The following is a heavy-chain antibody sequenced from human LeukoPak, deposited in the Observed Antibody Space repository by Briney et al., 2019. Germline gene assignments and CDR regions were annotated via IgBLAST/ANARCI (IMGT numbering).Heavy chain of an antibody. J-gene: IGHJ4*02. CDR3: ARDPGGNWNDSDY. Sequence: GGSLRLSCAASGFTVSSNYMSWVRQAPGKGQEWVSVIYSGGSTYYADSVKGRFTISRDNSKNTLYLQMNSLRAEDTAVYYCARDPGGNWNDSDYWGQGTLVTVSS. D-gene: IGHD1-20*01. CDR1: GFTVSSNY. CDR2: IYSGGST. V-gene: IGHV3-53*01.